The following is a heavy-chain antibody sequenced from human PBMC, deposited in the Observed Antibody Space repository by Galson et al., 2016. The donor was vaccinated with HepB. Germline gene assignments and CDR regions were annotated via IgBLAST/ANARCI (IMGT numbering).Heavy chain of an antibody. Sequence: AEXXKPGXXLKISCXXSGXXXTTYWIGXXXQMPGKGLEWMGMIYPGDSAXKYSPSFQGQVTISADQSINTAXXXWSRLQAADPAMXSCARTXXIAAAGGXXXWGQGTLVTVSS. V-gene: IGHV5-51*01. J-gene: IGHJ4*02. CDR3: ARTXXIAAAGGXXX. CDR1: GXXXTTYW. D-gene: IGHD6-13*01. CDR2: IYPGDSAX.